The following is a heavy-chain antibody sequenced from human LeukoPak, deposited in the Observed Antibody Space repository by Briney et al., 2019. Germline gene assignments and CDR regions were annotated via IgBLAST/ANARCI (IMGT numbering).Heavy chain of an antibody. J-gene: IGHJ3*02. Sequence: SETLSLTCNVSGDSFTSSSYDWGWIRQPPGKGREWFSSIEHGEATYCNPSLGRRVSVAGEAAKNPLCRKLSSVTAEDTAVYYWVRSWRILDIVATIRVRLGGNGFDIWGQGTMVTVSS. CDR3: VRSWRILDIVATIRVRLGGNGFDI. CDR1: GDSFTSSSYD. V-gene: IGHV4-39*07. D-gene: IGHD5-12*01. CDR2: IEHGEAT.